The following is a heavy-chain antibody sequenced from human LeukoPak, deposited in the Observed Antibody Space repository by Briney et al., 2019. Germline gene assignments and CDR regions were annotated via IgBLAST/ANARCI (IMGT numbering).Heavy chain of an antibody. J-gene: IGHJ5*02. CDR2: FHTSGST. Sequence: SETLSLTCTVSRGSISSGNYYWSWIRQPAGKGLEWIGLFHTSGSTNYNPSLKSRVIISVDTSKNQFSLNLTSVTAAETAVYYCARFTPQGYGWGGYNRFDPWGQGTLVTVSS. CDR3: ARFTPQGYGWGGYNRFDP. D-gene: IGHD3-16*01. CDR1: RGSISSGNYY. V-gene: IGHV4-61*02.